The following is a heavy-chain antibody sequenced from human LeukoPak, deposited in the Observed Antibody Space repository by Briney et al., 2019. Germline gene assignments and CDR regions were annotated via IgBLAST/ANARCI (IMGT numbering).Heavy chain of an antibody. CDR2: ISNGGGTI. CDR1: GFTFTSYD. D-gene: IGHD3-10*02. CDR3: VRDSYVFGSDY. J-gene: IGHJ4*02. Sequence: GGSLRLSCVISGFTFTSYDFNWVRQAPGKGLEWVSYISNGGGTIYYADSVKGRFTISRDNAKNSAFLQMNTLRAEDTAVYYCVRDSYVFGSDYWGQGTLVTVSS. V-gene: IGHV3-48*03.